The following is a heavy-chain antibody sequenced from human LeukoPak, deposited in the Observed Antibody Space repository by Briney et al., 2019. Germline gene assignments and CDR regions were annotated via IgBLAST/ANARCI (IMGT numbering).Heavy chain of an antibody. Sequence: GGSLRLSCTASGFTFSNFAMTWVRQAPGKGLEWVSVINDSGGGTSYADFGEGRFTIYRDNSKNTLYLQMNSLRAEDTAVYYCAKSDCTSTSCYTIDYWGQGTLVTVSS. J-gene: IGHJ4*02. CDR2: INDSGGGT. CDR3: AKSDCTSTSCYTIDY. V-gene: IGHV3-23*01. D-gene: IGHD2-2*02. CDR1: GFTFSNFA.